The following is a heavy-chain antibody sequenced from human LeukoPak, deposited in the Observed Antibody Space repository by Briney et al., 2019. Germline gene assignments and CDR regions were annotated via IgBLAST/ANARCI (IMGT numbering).Heavy chain of an antibody. D-gene: IGHD5-18*01. V-gene: IGHV3-30*02. J-gene: IGHJ4*02. CDR3: AKGYSYGRYFDY. CDR2: IRYDGSNK. Sequence: GGSLRLSCAASGFTFSSYGMHWVRQAPGKGLEWVAFIRYDGSNKYYADSVKGRFTISRDNSKNTMYLQMNSLRAEDTAVYYCAKGYSYGRYFDYWGQGTLVTVSS. CDR1: GFTFSSYG.